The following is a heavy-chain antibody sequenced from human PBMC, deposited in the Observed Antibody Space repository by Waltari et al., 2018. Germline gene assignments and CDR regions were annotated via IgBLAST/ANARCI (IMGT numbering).Heavy chain of an antibody. D-gene: IGHD2-15*01. Sequence: QVQLVQSGAEVKKPGASVKVSCKASGYTFTSYDINWVRQATGQGLEWMGWRNPNSGNTGYAQKFQGRVTMTRNTSKSTAYMELSSLRSEDTAVYYCARSLEGAGWYYGMDVWGQGTTVTVSS. V-gene: IGHV1-8*01. J-gene: IGHJ6*02. CDR2: RNPNSGNT. CDR3: ARSLEGAGWYYGMDV. CDR1: GYTFTSYD.